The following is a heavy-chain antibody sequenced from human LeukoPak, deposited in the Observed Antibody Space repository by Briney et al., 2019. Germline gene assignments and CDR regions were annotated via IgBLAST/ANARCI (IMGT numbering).Heavy chain of an antibody. CDR2: ISDDGSNK. V-gene: IGHV3-30*01. CDR3: ARGAVVVPAAMVRPYYYYMDV. J-gene: IGHJ6*03. CDR1: GFTFSSYA. D-gene: IGHD2-2*01. Sequence: GRSLRLSCAASGFTFSSYAMHWVRQAPGKGLEWVAVISDDGSNKYYADSVKGRFTISRDNSKNTLYLQMNSLRAEDTAVYYCARGAVVVPAAMVRPYYYYMDVWGKGTTVTVSS.